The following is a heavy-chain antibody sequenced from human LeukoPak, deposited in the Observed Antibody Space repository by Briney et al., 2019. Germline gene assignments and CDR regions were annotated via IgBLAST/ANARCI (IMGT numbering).Heavy chain of an antibody. CDR2: IVVGSGST. V-gene: IGHV1-58*02. CDR1: GFTFTSST. D-gene: IGHD3-10*01. CDR3: AAGYYYSSGSSYMDV. J-gene: IGHJ6*03. Sequence: GASVKVSCKASGFTFTSSTMQWVRQARGQRLEWIGWIVVGSGSTNYAQKFQERVTITRDMSTSTAYMEVSSLRSEDTAVYYCAAGYYYSSGSSYMDVWGKGTTVTISS.